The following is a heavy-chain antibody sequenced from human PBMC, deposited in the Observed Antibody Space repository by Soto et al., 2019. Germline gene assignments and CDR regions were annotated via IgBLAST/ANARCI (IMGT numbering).Heavy chain of an antibody. V-gene: IGHV1-69*06. CDR3: ASAVIAAAGTGGLYYYYGMDV. J-gene: IGHJ6*02. CDR2: IIPIFGTA. Sequence: GASVKVSCKASGGTFSSYAISWVRQAPGQGLEWMGGIIPIFGTANYAQKFQGRVTITADKSTSTAYMELSSLRSEDTAVYYCASAVIAAAGTGGLYYYYGMDVWGQGTTVNVSS. D-gene: IGHD6-13*01. CDR1: GGTFSSYA.